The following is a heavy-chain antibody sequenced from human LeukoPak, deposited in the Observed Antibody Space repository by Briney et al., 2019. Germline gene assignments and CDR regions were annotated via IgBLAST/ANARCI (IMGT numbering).Heavy chain of an antibody. CDR1: GFTFSNDW. CDR3: VRAMGSIVDF. CDR2: INSDGSRT. J-gene: IGHJ4*02. D-gene: IGHD6-6*01. Sequence: GGSLRLSCAASGFTFSNDWMHWGRQAPGKGLVWVSRINSDGSRTNYVDSVKGRFTISRDDAKNTLFLQMSSLRAEDTGIYYCVRAMGSIVDFWGQGTLVTVSS. V-gene: IGHV3-74*01.